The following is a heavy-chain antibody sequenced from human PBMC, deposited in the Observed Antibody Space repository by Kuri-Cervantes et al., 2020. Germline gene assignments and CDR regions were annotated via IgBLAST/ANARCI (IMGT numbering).Heavy chain of an antibody. CDR1: GFAFRDYA. CDR3: AKVGILMANRYYYYYMDV. Sequence: GSLRLSCAASGFAFRDYAIHWVRQAPGKGLEWVAVISYGGTNKNYADSVKGRFAISRDNSKNTLYLQMNSLRAEDTAVYYCAKVGILMANRYYYYYMDVWGKGTTVTVSS. V-gene: IGHV3-30-3*02. D-gene: IGHD2-8*01. J-gene: IGHJ6*03. CDR2: ISYGGTNK.